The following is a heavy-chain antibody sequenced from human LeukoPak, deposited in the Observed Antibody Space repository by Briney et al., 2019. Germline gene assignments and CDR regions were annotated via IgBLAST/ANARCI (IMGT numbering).Heavy chain of an antibody. CDR1: GFTFSSYD. V-gene: IGHV3-30*18. CDR2: ISYDGSNK. CDR3: AKEGYDSSGYYYP. D-gene: IGHD3-22*01. Sequence: PGGSLRLPCAASGFTFSSYDMHWVRQAPGKGLEWVAVISYDGSNKYYADSVKGRFTISRDNSKNTLYLQMNSLRAEDTAVYYCAKEGYDSSGYYYPWGQGTLVTVSS. J-gene: IGHJ5*02.